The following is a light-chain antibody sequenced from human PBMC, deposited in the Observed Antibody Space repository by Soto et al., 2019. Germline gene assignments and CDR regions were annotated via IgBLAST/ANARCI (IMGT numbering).Light chain of an antibody. Sequence: EIVLTQSPGTLSLSPGERATLSCRASQSVSSNYLAWYQQKPGQAPRLLIYGASSRATGIPDRFSGSGSGTYVTLTVSRLEPEDFAVYYCQQYGGSPRVTFGGGTKVEIK. CDR1: QSVSSNY. CDR3: QQYGGSPRVT. V-gene: IGKV3-20*01. CDR2: GAS. J-gene: IGKJ4*01.